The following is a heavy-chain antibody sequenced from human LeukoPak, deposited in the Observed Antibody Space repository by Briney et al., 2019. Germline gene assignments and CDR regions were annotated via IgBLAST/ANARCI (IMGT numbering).Heavy chain of an antibody. V-gene: IGHV1-18*01. CDR2: ISAYNGNT. CDR1: GYTFTSYG. D-gene: IGHD3-22*01. CDR3: ARDLGSYYDSSGYYGTVFDY. Sequence: ASVKVSCKASGYTFTSYGISWVRQAPGQGLEWMGWISAYNGNTNYAQKLQGRVTMTTDTSTSTAYMELRSLRSDDTAVYYCARDLGSYYDSSGYYGTVFDYWGQGTLVTVSS. J-gene: IGHJ4*02.